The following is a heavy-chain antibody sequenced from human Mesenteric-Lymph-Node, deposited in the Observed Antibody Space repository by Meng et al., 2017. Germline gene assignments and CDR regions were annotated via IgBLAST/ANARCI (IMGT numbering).Heavy chain of an antibody. CDR1: GFSLSTSGVG. Sequence: SGPTLVKPTQTLTLTCTFSGFSLSTSGVGVGWIRQPPGKGLEWIGEINHSGSTNYNPSLKSRVTISVDTSKNQFSLKLSSVTAADTAVYYCARVLPYSSGIHRAFDIWGQGTKVT. J-gene: IGHJ3*02. CDR3: ARVLPYSSGIHRAFDI. CDR2: INHSGST. D-gene: IGHD6-19*01. V-gene: IGHV4-39*07.